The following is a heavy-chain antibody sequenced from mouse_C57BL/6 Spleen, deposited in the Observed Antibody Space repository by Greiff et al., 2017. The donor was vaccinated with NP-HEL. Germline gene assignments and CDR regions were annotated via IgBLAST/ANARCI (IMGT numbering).Heavy chain of an antibody. CDR1: GFSFNTYA. V-gene: IGHV10-1*01. J-gene: IGHJ4*01. D-gene: IGHD2-4*01. Sequence: EVKIEESGGGLVQPKGSLKLSCAASGFSFNTYAMNWVRQAPGKGLEWVARIRSKSNNYATYYADSVKDRFTISRDDSESMLYLQMNNLKTEDTAMYYCVRQYDYDEAMDYWGQGTSVTVSS. CDR2: IRSKSNNYAT. CDR3: VRQYDYDEAMDY.